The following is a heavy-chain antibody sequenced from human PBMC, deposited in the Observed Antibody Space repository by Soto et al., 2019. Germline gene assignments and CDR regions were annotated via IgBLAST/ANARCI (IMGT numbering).Heavy chain of an antibody. D-gene: IGHD6-19*01. CDR3: ASYSSGWYSYYYYGMDV. CDR2: ISSSSSTI. V-gene: IGHV3-48*01. J-gene: IGHJ6*02. CDR1: GFTFSSYS. Sequence: PGGSLRLSCAASGFTFSSYSMNWVRQAPGKGLEWVSYISSSSSTIYYADSVKGRFTISRDNAKNSLYLQMNSLRAEDTAVYYCASYSSGWYSYYYYGMDVWGQGTTVTVSS.